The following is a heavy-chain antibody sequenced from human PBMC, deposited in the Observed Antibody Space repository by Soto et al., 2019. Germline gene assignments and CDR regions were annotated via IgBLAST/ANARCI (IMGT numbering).Heavy chain of an antibody. D-gene: IGHD3-16*01. CDR1: GDSISTYY. CDR3: AAGRFHFIWGTPAPCLDY. V-gene: IGHV4-59*01. J-gene: IGHJ4*02. Sequence: SQTLSLTCPVSGDSISTYYWTCIRQPPWKGLEWIGYIYNSATPKYNPSLKSRVTISVDTAKNHFSLKLSAVTTADTAVYYCAAGRFHFIWGTPAPCLDYCGEGARVSVSS. CDR2: IYNSATP.